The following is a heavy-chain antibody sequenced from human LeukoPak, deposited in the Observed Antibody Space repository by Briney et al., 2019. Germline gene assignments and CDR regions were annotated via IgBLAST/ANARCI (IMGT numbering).Heavy chain of an antibody. CDR1: GGTFSSYA. CDR3: ARDQNPATYYYGSGSYYPPYYFDY. D-gene: IGHD3-10*01. J-gene: IGHJ4*02. CDR2: IIPIFGTA. Sequence: SVKVSCKASGGTFSSYAISWVRQAPGQGLEWMGGIIPIFGTANYAQKFQGRVTITANESTSTAYMELSSLRSEDTAVYYCARDQNPATYYYGSGSYYPPYYFDYWGQGTLVTVSS. V-gene: IGHV1-69*13.